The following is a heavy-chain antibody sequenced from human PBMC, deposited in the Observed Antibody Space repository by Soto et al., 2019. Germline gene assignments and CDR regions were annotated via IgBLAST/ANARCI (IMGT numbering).Heavy chain of an antibody. D-gene: IGHD3-9*01. Sequence: PGGSLRLSCAASGFTFSSYSMNWVRQAPGKGLEWVSSISSSSSYIYYADSVKGRFTISRDNDKNSLYLQMNRLRAEDTAVYYCARAGYPYYYYGMKVWGQGTKVTVS. J-gene: IGHJ6*02. V-gene: IGHV3-21*01. CDR2: ISSSSSYI. CDR1: GFTFSSYS. CDR3: ARAGYPYYYYGMKV.